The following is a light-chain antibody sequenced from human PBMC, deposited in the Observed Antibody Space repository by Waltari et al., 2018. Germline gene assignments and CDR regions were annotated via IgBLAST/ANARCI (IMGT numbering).Light chain of an antibody. J-gene: IGLJ2*01. V-gene: IGLV3-21*04. CDR2: YDS. Sequence: SYVVTQSPSVSVAPGETARITCGGDNIGSKSVHWYQQRPGQAPVLRISYDSDRPSGIPERFSVSNSGNTATLTISWVEAEDEADYYCLVWHSTTDHHGVFGGGTKLTVL. CDR3: LVWHSTTDHHGV. CDR1: NIGSKS.